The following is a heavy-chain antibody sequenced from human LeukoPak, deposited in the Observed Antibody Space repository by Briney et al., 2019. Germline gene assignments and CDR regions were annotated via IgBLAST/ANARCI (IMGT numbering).Heavy chain of an antibody. Sequence: GGTLRLSCAASGFTFSIYGMSWVRQAPGKGPEWVSAISGSGGSTYYADSVKGRFTISRDNSKNTLYLQMNSLRAEDTAVYYCSSLWFGELFTPLWWGQGTLVTVSS. V-gene: IGHV3-23*01. J-gene: IGHJ4*02. CDR1: GFTFSIYG. CDR3: SSLWFGELFTPLW. D-gene: IGHD3-10*01. CDR2: ISGSGGST.